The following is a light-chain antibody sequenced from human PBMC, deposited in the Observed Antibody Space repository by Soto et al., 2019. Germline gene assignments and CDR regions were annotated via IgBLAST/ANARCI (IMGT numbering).Light chain of an antibody. J-gene: IGKJ2*02. CDR3: QQYNNWPPST. Sequence: EIVMTQSPATLSVSPGERATLSCRASQSVSSNLAWYQQKPGQAPRLLIYGASTSATGITARFSGSGSGTEFTLTISSLQSEDFAVYYCQQYNNWPPSTFGQGTKLEIK. CDR2: GAS. CDR1: QSVSSN. V-gene: IGKV3-15*01.